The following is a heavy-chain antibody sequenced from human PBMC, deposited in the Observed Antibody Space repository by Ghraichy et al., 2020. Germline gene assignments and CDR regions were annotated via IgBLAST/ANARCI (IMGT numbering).Heavy chain of an antibody. CDR1: GYTFTSYD. V-gene: IGHV1-8*01. D-gene: IGHD3-22*01. Sequence: SVKVSCKASGYTFTSYDINWVRQATGQGLEWMGWMNPNSGNTGYTQKFQGRVTMTTNTAKSTAYMELSSLRSEDTAVYYCARRSDYYDSSAYFYWGQGTLVTVSS. CDR2: MNPNSGNT. CDR3: ARRSDYYDSSAYFY. J-gene: IGHJ4*02.